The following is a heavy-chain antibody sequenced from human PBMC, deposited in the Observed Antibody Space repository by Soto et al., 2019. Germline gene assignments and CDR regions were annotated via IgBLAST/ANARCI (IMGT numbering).Heavy chain of an antibody. CDR2: IVVGSGNT. D-gene: IGHD3-10*01. V-gene: IGHV1-58*02. CDR3: AAQLLTSFYYYYMDV. Sequence: SVKVSCKTSGFAFTDSTMQWVRQTRGQRLEWIGWIVVGSGNTNYAQKLQERVTITRDMSTSTAYMEVSSLRSEDTAVYYCAAQLLTSFYYYYMDVWGKGTTVTVSS. J-gene: IGHJ6*03. CDR1: GFAFTDST.